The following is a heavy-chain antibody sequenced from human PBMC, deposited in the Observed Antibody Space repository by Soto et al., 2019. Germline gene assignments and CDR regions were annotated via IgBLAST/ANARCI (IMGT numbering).Heavy chain of an antibody. Sequence: SETLSLTCTVSGGSISSYYWSWIRQPPGKGLEWIGYIYYSGSTNYNPPLKSRVTISVDTSKNQFSLKLSSVTAADTAVYYCARGLVDTAMVRDTKCAFDYWSQGTLVTVSS. CDR3: ARGLVDTAMVRDTKCAFDY. CDR1: GGSISSYY. D-gene: IGHD5-18*01. J-gene: IGHJ4*02. CDR2: IYYSGST. V-gene: IGHV4-59*01.